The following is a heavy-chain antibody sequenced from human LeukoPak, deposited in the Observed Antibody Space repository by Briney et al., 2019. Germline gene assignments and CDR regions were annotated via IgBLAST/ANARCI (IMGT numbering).Heavy chain of an antibody. CDR3: ARDTPGTGAIDY. V-gene: IGHV3-21*01. Sequence: PGGSLRLSCAASGFTFSSYSMNWVRQAPGKGLEWVSSISSSSSYIYYADSVKGRFTISRDNAKNSLYLQMNSLRAEDTAVYYCARDTPGTGAIDYWGQGTLVTVSS. CDR1: GFTFSSYS. J-gene: IGHJ4*02. D-gene: IGHD1-14*01. CDR2: ISSSSSYI.